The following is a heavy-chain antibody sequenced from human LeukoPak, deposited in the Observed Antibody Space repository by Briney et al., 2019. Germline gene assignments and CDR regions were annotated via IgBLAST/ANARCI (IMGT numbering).Heavy chain of an antibody. D-gene: IGHD4-17*01. J-gene: IGHJ4*02. Sequence: SETLSLTCTVSGGSISSGSYYWCWIRQPAGKSLEWIGRIYTSGSTNYNPSLKSRVTISADTSKNQFSLKLTSVTAADTAVYYCARDGDSGDYAYWGQGTLVTVSS. CDR1: GGSISSGSYY. V-gene: IGHV4-61*02. CDR3: ARDGDSGDYAY. CDR2: IYTSGST.